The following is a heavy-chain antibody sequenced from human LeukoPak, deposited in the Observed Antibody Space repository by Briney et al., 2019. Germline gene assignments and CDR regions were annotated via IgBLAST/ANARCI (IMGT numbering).Heavy chain of an antibody. Sequence: PGGSLRLSCAASGFTFSSFGMHWVRQTPGKGLEWVTFIHNYETTEYYADSVEGRFTISRDNSKNTVYLQMNSLRVEDAAVYYCAKDDPTGRYLWGQGTLVTVSS. V-gene: IGHV3-30*02. CDR2: IHNYETTE. CDR1: GFTFSSFG. D-gene: IGHD1-26*01. CDR3: AKDDPTGRYL. J-gene: IGHJ4*02.